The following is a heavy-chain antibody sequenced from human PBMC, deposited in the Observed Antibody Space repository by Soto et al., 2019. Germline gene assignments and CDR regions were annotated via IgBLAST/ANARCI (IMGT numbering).Heavy chain of an antibody. V-gene: IGHV1-18*01. Sequence: QVQLVQSGAEVKKPGASVKVSCKASGYTFTSYGISWVRQAPGQGLEWMGWISAYNGNTNYAQKLQGRVTMTTDTSTSTAYMELRSLRSDDTAVYYCARDKEHCSGGSCYSPEYFEYWGQGTLVSVSS. CDR2: ISAYNGNT. J-gene: IGHJ4*02. D-gene: IGHD2-15*01. CDR1: GYTFTSYG. CDR3: ARDKEHCSGGSCYSPEYFEY.